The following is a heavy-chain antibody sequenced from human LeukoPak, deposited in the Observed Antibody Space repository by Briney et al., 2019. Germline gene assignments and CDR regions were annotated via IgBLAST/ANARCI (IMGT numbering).Heavy chain of an antibody. D-gene: IGHD1-26*01. Sequence: GGSLRPSCAASGFTFSSYAMSWVRQAPGKGLQWVSTISSGDSTYYAGSVKGRFTISRDNSNNTLYLQMDSLRAEDTAVYYCAKTSGSYTRYCDYWGQGTLVTVSS. CDR1: GFTFSSYA. J-gene: IGHJ4*02. CDR2: ISSGDST. CDR3: AKTSGSYTRYCDY. V-gene: IGHV3-23*01.